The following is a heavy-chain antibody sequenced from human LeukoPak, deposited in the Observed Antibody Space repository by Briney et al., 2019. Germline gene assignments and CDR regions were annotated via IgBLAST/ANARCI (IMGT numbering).Heavy chain of an antibody. D-gene: IGHD3-3*01. V-gene: IGHV3-15*07. Sequence: QPGGSLRLSCAASGFTFSSYGMHWVRQAPGKGLEWVGRIKSKTDDGTRDYAAPVKGRFTISRDDSKNTLYLQMNSLKTEDTAVYYCTTEGFRFLEWGVPSWGQGTLVTVSS. CDR2: IKSKTDDGTR. J-gene: IGHJ5*02. CDR3: TTEGFRFLEWGVPS. CDR1: GFTFSSYG.